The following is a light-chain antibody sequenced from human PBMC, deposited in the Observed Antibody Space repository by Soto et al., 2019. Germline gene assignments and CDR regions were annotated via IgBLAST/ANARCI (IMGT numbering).Light chain of an antibody. J-gene: IGKJ4*01. CDR3: LQYNHWPLT. Sequence: EVVMTQSPATLSVSPGERATLSCRASQSVSSNLAWYQQKPGQAPRLLIYGASTRATGVPALFSGSGSGTEFTLTVSSLQPEGFAVYYCLQYNHWPLTFGGGTKVDIK. V-gene: IGKV3-15*01. CDR1: QSVSSN. CDR2: GAS.